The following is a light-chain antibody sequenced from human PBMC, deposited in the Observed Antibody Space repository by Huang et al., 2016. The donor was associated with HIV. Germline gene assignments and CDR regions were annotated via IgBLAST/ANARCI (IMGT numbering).Light chain of an antibody. J-gene: IGKJ2*01. CDR2: KAS. CDR1: HSISTY. V-gene: IGKV1-5*03. CDR3: QQYNSYSPT. Sequence: DIQMTQSPSTLSASVRDRVTITCRASHSISTYLAWYQQKTGKAPKLLIDKASSLQSGVPSRFSGSGSGTEFTLTISSLQPDDFGSYYCQQYNSYSPTFGQGTKLEIK.